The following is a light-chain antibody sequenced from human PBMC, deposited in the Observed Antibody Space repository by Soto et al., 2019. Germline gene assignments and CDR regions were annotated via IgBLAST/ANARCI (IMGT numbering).Light chain of an antibody. J-gene: IGKJ4*01. Sequence: EIVLTQSPATLSLSPGERATLSCRASQSVSSYLAWYQQKPGQAPRLPIYGASTRATDIPGRFSGGGSGTEFTLTISSLQPEDVATYYCQKYNSAPLTFGGGTKVDIK. CDR2: GAS. CDR1: QSVSSY. V-gene: IGKV3-15*01. CDR3: QKYNSAPLT.